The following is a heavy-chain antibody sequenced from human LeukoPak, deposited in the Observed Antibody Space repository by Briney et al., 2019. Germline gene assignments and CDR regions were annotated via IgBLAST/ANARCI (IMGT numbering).Heavy chain of an antibody. V-gene: IGHV1-2*02. CDR1: GYPFTAHY. J-gene: IGHJ5*01. Sequence: ASVKVSCKASGYPFTAHYIHWVRQAPGHGLEWMGWIDPNSGGTNYAQKFQGRVTMTRDTSVSTAYMELSSLRCDDTAVYFCARGTGSSWFDSWGQGALVIVSS. D-gene: IGHD6-13*01. CDR3: ARGTGSSWFDS. CDR2: IDPNSGGT.